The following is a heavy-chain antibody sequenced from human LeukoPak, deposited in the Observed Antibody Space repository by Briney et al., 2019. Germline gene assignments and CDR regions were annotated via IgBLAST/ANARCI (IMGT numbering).Heavy chain of an antibody. Sequence: GGSLRLSCAASGFTFSIAWMSWVRQAPGKGLEWLGQIKKKTDGATTSYAAPVKGRFTISRDDSKNTLFLQMNSLKTEDTALYYCTWSGLKIESWGQGTLVTVSS. CDR1: GFTFSIAW. CDR3: TWSGLKIES. D-gene: IGHD3-3*01. J-gene: IGHJ4*02. CDR2: IKKKTDGATT. V-gene: IGHV3-15*01.